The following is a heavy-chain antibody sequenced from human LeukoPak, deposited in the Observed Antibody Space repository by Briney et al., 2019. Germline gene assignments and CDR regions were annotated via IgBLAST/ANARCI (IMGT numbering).Heavy chain of an antibody. V-gene: IGHV4-34*01. J-gene: IGHJ3*02. CDR2: INHSGST. CDR1: GGSFSGYY. D-gene: IGHD1-1*01. Sequence: PSETLSLTCAVYGGSFSGYYWSWIRQPPGKGLEWIGEINHSGSTNYNPSLKSRVTISVDTSKNQFSLKLSSVTAADTAVYYCARDNGPRADAFDIWGQGTMVTVSS. CDR3: ARDNGPRADAFDI.